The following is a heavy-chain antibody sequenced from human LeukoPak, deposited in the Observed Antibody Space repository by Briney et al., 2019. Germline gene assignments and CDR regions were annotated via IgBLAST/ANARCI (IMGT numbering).Heavy chain of an antibody. V-gene: IGHV4-4*02. CDR3: ASRDYSSGWYGY. CDR1: GGSISSSKW. Sequence: SETLSLTCVDSGGSISSSKWWSWVRQPPGKGLEWIGEVYRSGSTNYNPSLKSRVTISVDKSKNQFSLKLSSVTAADTAIYYCASRDYSSGWYGYWGQGTLVTVSS. J-gene: IGHJ4*02. D-gene: IGHD6-19*01. CDR2: VYRSGST.